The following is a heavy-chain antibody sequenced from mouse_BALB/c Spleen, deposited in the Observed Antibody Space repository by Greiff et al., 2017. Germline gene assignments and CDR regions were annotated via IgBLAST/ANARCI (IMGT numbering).Heavy chain of an antibody. CDR1: GFTFSNYW. D-gene: IGHD2-1*01. J-gene: IGHJ4*01. CDR2: IRLKSNNYAT. CDR3: TRPYYGNYENAMDY. V-gene: IGHV6-6*02. Sequence: EVNLVESGGGLVQPGGSMKLSCVASGFTFSNYWMNWVRQSPEKGLEWVAEIRLKSNNYATHYAESVKGRFTISRDDSKSSVYLQMNNLRAEDTGIYYCTRPYYGNYENAMDYWGQGTSVTVSS.